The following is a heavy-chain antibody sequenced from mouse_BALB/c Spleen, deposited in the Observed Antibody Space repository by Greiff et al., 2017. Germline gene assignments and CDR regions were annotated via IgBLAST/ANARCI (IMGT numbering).Heavy chain of an antibody. Sequence: EVQLQESGPGLVKPSQSLSLTCSVTGYSITSGYYWNWIRQFPGNKLEWMGYISYDGSNNYNPSLKNRISITRDTSKNQFFLKLNSVTTEDTATYYCARSLLWFYFDYWGQGTTLTVSS. CDR2: ISYDGSN. D-gene: IGHD2-9*01. V-gene: IGHV3-6*02. CDR3: ARSLLWFYFDY. CDR1: GYSITSGYY. J-gene: IGHJ2*01.